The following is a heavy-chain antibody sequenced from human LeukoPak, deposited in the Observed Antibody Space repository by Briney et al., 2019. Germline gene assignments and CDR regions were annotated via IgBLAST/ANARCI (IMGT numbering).Heavy chain of an antibody. Sequence: PGGSLRLSCAASGLTFSNHGMHWVRQAPGKGLEWVSVIYTDGRTFFADFVKGRFTISRDTSKNMLYLQMNSLRVEDTAVYYCARGTPTVSAGHYWGQGTLVTVSS. J-gene: IGHJ4*02. D-gene: IGHD2-15*01. CDR3: ARGTPTVSAGHY. CDR1: GLTFSNHG. CDR2: IYTDGRT. V-gene: IGHV3-53*01.